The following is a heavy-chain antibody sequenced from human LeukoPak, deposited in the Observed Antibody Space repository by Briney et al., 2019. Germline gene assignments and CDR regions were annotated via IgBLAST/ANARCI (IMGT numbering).Heavy chain of an antibody. D-gene: IGHD2-8*01. CDR2: ISSSSSYI. V-gene: IGHV3-21*01. Sequence: PGGSLRLSCAASGFSFSSYSMHWVRQAPGKGLEWVSSISSSSSYIYYADSVKGRFTVSRDNAMNSLYLQMNSLRAEDTAVYYRATHCSNGVRYSQVPRWGQGTLVTVSS. J-gene: IGHJ4*02. CDR1: GFSFSSYS. CDR3: ATHCSNGVRYSQVPR.